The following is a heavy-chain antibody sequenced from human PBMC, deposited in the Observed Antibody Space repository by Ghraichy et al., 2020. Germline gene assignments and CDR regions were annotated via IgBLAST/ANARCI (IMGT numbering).Heavy chain of an antibody. J-gene: IGHJ5*02. D-gene: IGHD3-3*01. Sequence: SQTLSLTCTVSGGSVRSSDYYWAWIRQPPGKGLEWIGTAYYSGTTYYNPSLKSRVTMSPDTSKNQFSLRLNSVTAADTAVYYCARRVSIYYTQNCWFDPWGQGTLVTVSS. CDR3: ARRVSIYYTQNCWFDP. CDR2: AYYSGTT. CDR1: GGSVRSSDYY. V-gene: IGHV4-39*01.